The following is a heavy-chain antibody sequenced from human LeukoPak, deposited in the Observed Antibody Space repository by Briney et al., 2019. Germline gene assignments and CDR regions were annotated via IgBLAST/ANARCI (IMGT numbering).Heavy chain of an antibody. V-gene: IGHV1-8*01. J-gene: IGHJ5*02. CDR1: GYTFTSYD. CDR2: MNPNSGNI. CDR3: ARLEPGAGKFWFDP. D-gene: IGHD1-1*01. Sequence: ASVKVSCKASGYTFTSYDINWVRQATGQGLEWMGWMNPNSGNIGYAQKFQGRVTMTRNTSISTAYMELSSLRSEDTAVYYCARLEPGAGKFWFDPWGQGTLVTVSS.